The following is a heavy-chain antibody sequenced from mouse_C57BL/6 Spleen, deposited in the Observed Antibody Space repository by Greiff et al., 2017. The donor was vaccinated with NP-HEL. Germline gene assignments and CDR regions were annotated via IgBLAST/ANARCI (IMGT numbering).Heavy chain of an antibody. CDR2: IDPSDSYT. Sequence: VKLQQPGAELVMPGASVKLSCKASGYTFTSYWMHWVKQRPGQGLEWIGEIDPSDSYTNYNQKLKGKSTLTVDKSSSTAYMQLSSLTSEDSAVYYCARLIPYGRYFDVWGTGTTVTVSS. D-gene: IGHD1-1*01. CDR3: ARLIPYGRYFDV. J-gene: IGHJ1*03. CDR1: GYTFTSYW. V-gene: IGHV1-69*01.